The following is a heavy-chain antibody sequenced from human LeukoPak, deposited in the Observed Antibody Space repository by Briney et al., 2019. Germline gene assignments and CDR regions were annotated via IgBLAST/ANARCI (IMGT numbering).Heavy chain of an antibody. CDR2: IYYSGST. CDR1: GGSISSYY. CDR3: ARRGTVTHGVWFDP. J-gene: IGHJ5*02. D-gene: IGHD4-17*01. V-gene: IGHV4-59*01. Sequence: SETLSLTCTVSGGSISSYYWSWIRQPPGKGLEWNGYIYYSGSTNYSPSLKSRVTISVVTSKNQFSLKLSSVTAADTAVYYCARRGTVTHGVWFDPWGQGTLVTVSS.